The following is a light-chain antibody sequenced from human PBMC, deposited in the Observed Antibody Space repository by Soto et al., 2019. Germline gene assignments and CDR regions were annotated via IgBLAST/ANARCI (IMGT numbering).Light chain of an antibody. J-gene: IGLJ1*01. CDR3: QSYDSRLSGDV. V-gene: IGLV1-40*01. CDR1: SSNIGAGYD. Sequence: QSVLTQPPSVSGAPGQRVTISCTGSSSNIGAGYDVHWYQQLPGTAPKLLIYGNSNRPSGVRDRFSGSKSGTSASLAITGLQAEDEADYYCQSYDSRLSGDVFGTGTKVTVL. CDR2: GNS.